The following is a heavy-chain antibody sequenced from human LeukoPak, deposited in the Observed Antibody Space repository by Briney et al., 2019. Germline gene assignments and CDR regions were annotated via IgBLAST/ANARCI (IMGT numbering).Heavy chain of an antibody. D-gene: IGHD5-18*01. V-gene: IGHV3-30-3*01. CDR2: ISSEGNNE. J-gene: IGHJ4*02. Sequence: PGGSLRLSCAASGFTFRTFAMYWVRQAPGKGLEWVAVISSEGNNEYYADSVKGRFTISRDNAKNSLYLQMNSLRDEDTAVYYCARDAMVDYWGQGTLVTVSS. CDR3: ARDAMVDY. CDR1: GFTFRTFA.